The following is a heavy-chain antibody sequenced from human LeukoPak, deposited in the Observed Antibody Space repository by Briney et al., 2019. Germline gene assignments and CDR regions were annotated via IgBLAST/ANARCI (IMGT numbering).Heavy chain of an antibody. CDR3: ARARGIAAYSRQGAHI. D-gene: IGHD6-13*01. CDR2: INPNSGGT. V-gene: IGHV1-2*02. Sequence: ASVKVSCKASGYTFTSYGISWVRQAPGQGLEWMGWINPNSGGTNYAQKFQGRVTMTRDTSISTAYMELSRLRSDDTAVYYCARARGIAAYSRQGAHIWGQGTMVTVSS. J-gene: IGHJ3*02. CDR1: GYTFTSYG.